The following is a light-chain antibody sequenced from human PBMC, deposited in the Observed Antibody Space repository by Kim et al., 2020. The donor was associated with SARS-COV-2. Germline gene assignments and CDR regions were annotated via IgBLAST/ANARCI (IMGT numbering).Light chain of an antibody. J-gene: IGKJ4*01. Sequence: EIVLTQSPGTLSLSPGERATLSCRASQSVSSNNLAWYQQKPGQAPRLLIYGASTRATGIPDRFSGSGSGTDFTLTISRLEPEDFAVYYCQQSGSSPLTCGGGTKVDIK. CDR3: QQSGSSPLT. CDR1: QSVSSNN. CDR2: GAS. V-gene: IGKV3-20*01.